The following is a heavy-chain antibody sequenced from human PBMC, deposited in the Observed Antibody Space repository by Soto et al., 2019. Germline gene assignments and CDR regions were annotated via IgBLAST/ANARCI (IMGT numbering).Heavy chain of an antibody. CDR1: GGAFSSYA. Sequence: QVQLVQSGAEVKKPGSSVKVSCKASGGAFSSYAISWVRQAPGQGLEWMGGNLPLFNISNYAQKFQGRVTITADGPTSTAYMDLSNPTSEDTAVYYCARRRVGYGSWYFDLWCRGTLIAVSS. J-gene: IGHJ2*01. V-gene: IGHV1-69*01. CDR3: ARRRVGYGSWYFDL. CDR2: NLPLFNIS. D-gene: IGHD3-10*01.